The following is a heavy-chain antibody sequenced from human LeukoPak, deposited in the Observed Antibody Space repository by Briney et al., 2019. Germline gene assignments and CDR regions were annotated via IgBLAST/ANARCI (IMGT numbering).Heavy chain of an antibody. Sequence: GGSLRLSCAASGFTFSSYAMSWVRQAPGKGLQWVSAISGSGGSTYYADSVKGRFTISRDNSKNTLYLQMNSLRAEDTAVYYCAKREGYDSSGYRSYYFDYWGQGTLVTASS. J-gene: IGHJ4*02. CDR2: ISGSGGST. CDR3: AKREGYDSSGYRSYYFDY. V-gene: IGHV3-23*01. CDR1: GFTFSSYA. D-gene: IGHD3-22*01.